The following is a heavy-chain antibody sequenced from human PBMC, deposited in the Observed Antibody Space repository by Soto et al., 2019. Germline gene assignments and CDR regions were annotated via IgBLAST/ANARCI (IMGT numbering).Heavy chain of an antibody. D-gene: IGHD1-1*01. CDR3: ARVATRMGTGTEY. CDR1: VFPFRSYE. Sequence: GSLRLSCAVSVFPFRSYEMNWFRQAPVKGPEWVSYITSSSDAIYYAASVKGRFTVSRDNAKNSLYLQMNSLRAEDTAVYYGARVATRMGTGTEYWGQGTMVTVSS. CDR2: ITSSSDAI. J-gene: IGHJ4*02. V-gene: IGHV3-48*03.